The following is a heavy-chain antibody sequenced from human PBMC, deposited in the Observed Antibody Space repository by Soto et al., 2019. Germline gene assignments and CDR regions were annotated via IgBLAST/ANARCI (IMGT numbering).Heavy chain of an antibody. CDR3: AKDYYGSGSYYPPGVFDY. V-gene: IGHV3-23*01. Sequence: GGSLRLSCAASGFTFSSYAMSWVRQAPGKGLEWVSAISGSGGSTYYADSVKGRFTISRDNSKNTLYLQMNSLRAEDTAVYYCAKDYYGSGSYYPPGVFDYWGQGTLVTVSS. CDR2: ISGSGGST. J-gene: IGHJ4*02. D-gene: IGHD3-10*01. CDR1: GFTFSSYA.